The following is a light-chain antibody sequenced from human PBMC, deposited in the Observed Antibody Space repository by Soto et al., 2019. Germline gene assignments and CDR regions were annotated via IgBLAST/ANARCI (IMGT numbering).Light chain of an antibody. CDR2: EVS. CDR1: SSDVGGYNY. J-gene: IGLJ1*01. Sequence: QSALTQPPSASGAPGPSVTISCPGTSSDVGGYNYVSWYQQHPGKAPKPMIDEVSKQPSGHPDRFSGSKSSNTASLAVSGLQAEDEADYDCSSYAGSNDVVFGTGTKVTV. CDR3: SSYAGSNDVV. V-gene: IGLV2-8*01.